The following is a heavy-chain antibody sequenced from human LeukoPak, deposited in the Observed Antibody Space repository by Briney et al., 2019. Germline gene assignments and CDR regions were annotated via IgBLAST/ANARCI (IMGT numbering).Heavy chain of an antibody. CDR3: ARGHYDFWSGYYRARYYFDY. CDR1: GGSFSGYY. V-gene: IGHV4-34*01. CDR2: INHSGST. J-gene: IGHJ4*02. D-gene: IGHD3-3*01. Sequence: SETLSLTCAVYGGSFSGYYWSWIRQPPGKGLEWIGEINHSGSTNYNPSLKSRVTISVDTSKNQFSLKLSSVTAADTAVYYCARGHYDFWSGYYRARYYFDYWGQGTLVTVSS.